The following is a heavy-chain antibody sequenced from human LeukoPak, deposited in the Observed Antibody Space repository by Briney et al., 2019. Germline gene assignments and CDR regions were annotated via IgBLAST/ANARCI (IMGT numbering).Heavy chain of an antibody. CDR1: GGSINTYY. CDR3: ARDLHGNYVSDYFDY. J-gene: IGHJ4*02. CDR2: IYSSGST. D-gene: IGHD3-16*01. Sequence: SETLSLTCTVSGGSINTYYWSWIRQPAGKGLEWTGRIYSSGSTNYNPSLMSRVTMSVDTSKNLFSLELTSVTAADTAVYYCARDLHGNYVSDYFDYWGQGTLVTVSS. V-gene: IGHV4-4*07.